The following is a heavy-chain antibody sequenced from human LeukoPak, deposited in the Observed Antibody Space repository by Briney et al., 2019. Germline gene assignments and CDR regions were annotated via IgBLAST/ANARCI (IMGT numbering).Heavy chain of an antibody. CDR1: GFIFDDYA. D-gene: IGHD3-10*01. J-gene: IGHJ4*02. V-gene: IGHV3-9*01. CDR3: ASHPGDYWFGYLQL. CDR2: IDWNSGNI. Sequence: PGGSLRLSCAASGFIFDDYAMHWVRQAPGQGLEWVSGIDWNSGNIGYADSVKGRFTISRDNAKNSLYLQMNSLRIEDTAVYYCASHPGDYWFGYLQLWGQGTLVTVSS.